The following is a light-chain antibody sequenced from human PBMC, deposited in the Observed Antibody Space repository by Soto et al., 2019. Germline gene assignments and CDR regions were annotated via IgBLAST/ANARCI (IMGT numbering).Light chain of an antibody. CDR3: CSYAGSSSFYV. CDR1: SSDVGSYNL. V-gene: IGLV2-23*02. Sequence: QSALTQPASVSGSPGQSITISCTGTSSDVGSYNLVSWYQQHPGKAPKLMIYEVSKRPSGVSNRYSGYKSGNTASLTISGLQAEDEDDYYCCSYAGSSSFYVFGTGTKLPVL. CDR2: EVS. J-gene: IGLJ1*01.